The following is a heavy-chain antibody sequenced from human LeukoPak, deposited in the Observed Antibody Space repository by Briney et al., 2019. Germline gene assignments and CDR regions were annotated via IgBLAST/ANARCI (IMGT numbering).Heavy chain of an antibody. CDR1: GGTFSSYA. Sequence: SVKVSCKASGGTFSSYAISWVRQAPGQGLEWRGGTIPIFGTANYAQKFQGRVTITADESTSTAYMELSSLRSEDTAVYYCARREYGFGEPGGFDYWGQGTLVTVSS. CDR2: TIPIFGTA. D-gene: IGHD3-10*01. V-gene: IGHV1-69*13. J-gene: IGHJ4*02. CDR3: ARREYGFGEPGGFDY.